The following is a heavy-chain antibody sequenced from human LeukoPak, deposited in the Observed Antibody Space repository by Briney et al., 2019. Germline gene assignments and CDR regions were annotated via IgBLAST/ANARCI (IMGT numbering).Heavy chain of an antibody. CDR3: AKTVVILYYFDY. D-gene: IGHD3-22*01. V-gene: IGHV3-23*01. CDR1: GFTFSSYW. J-gene: IGHJ4*02. CDR2: ISGSGGST. Sequence: GGSLRLSCAASGFTFSSYWMSWVRQAPGKGLEWVSAISGSGGSTYYADSVKGRFTISRDNSKNTLYLQMNSLRAEDTAVYYCAKTVVILYYFDYWGQGTLVTVSS.